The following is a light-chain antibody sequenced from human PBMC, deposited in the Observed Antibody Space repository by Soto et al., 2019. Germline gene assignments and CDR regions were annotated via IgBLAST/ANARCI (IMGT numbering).Light chain of an antibody. V-gene: IGKV2-28*01. CDR1: RSLLHSNGYNY. CDR2: LGS. CDR3: MQALQAPIT. Sequence: IVLPQSPLSLPVTPGEPASISCRSSRSLLHSNGYNYLDWYLQKPGQSPQLLIYLGSNRASGVPDRFSGSGSGTDFTLSISTVEAGDVGVYYCMQALQAPITFGQGTRLEIK. J-gene: IGKJ5*01.